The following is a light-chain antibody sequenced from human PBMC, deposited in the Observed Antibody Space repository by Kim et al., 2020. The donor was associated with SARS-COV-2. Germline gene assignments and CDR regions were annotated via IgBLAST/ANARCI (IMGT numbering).Light chain of an antibody. Sequence: QSTTISCTGTSSDVGSYNLVSWYQQHPSKAPILMIYESRKPPSGVSNLFCDSKSGNTASLTISGLEADDEADYYCCSDAGSSTWVFGGGTKLTVL. CDR3: CSDAGSSTWV. J-gene: IGLJ3*02. CDR1: SSDVGSYNL. CDR2: ESR. V-gene: IGLV2-23*01.